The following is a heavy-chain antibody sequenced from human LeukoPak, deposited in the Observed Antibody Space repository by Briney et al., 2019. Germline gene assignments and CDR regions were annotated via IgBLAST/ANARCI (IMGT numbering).Heavy chain of an antibody. J-gene: IGHJ5*02. V-gene: IGHV4-34*01. CDR2: INHSGST. CDR1: GVSFSGYY. CDR3: ARRDVTTWFDP. Sequence: PSETLSLTCAVYGVSFSGYYWSWIRQPPGKGLEWIGEINHSGSTNYNPSLKSRVTISVDTSKNQFSLKLSSVTAADTAVYYCARRDVTTWFDPWGQGTLVTVSS. D-gene: IGHD4-17*01.